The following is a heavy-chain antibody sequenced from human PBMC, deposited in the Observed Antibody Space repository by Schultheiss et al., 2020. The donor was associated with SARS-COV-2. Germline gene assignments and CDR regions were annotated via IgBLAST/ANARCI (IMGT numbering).Heavy chain of an antibody. V-gene: IGHV3-30*12. D-gene: IGHD3-9*01. Sequence: GGSLRLSCAASGFSFSSYGMSWVRQAPGKGLEWVAVISYDGSNKYYADSVKGRFTISRDNAKNSLYLQMNSLRAEDTAVYYCAREGSRGYDILTGYYPYYYYGMDVWGQGTTVTVSS. CDR2: ISYDGSNK. J-gene: IGHJ6*02. CDR1: GFSFSSYG. CDR3: AREGSRGYDILTGYYPYYYYGMDV.